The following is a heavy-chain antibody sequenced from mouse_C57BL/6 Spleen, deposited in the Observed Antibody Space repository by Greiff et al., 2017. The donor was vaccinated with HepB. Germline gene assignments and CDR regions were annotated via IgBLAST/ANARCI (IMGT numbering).Heavy chain of an antibody. CDR1: GYNFTSYG. CDR2: IYPGSGNT. J-gene: IGHJ2*01. V-gene: IGHV1-81*01. D-gene: IGHD4-1*01. Sequence: QVQLQQSGAELARPGASVKLSCTASGYNFTSYGISWVKQRTGQGLEWIGEIYPGSGNTYYNAKFKGKATLTADKSSTTAYMELRSLTSEDSAVYFCARILTGTAFDYWGQGTTLTVSS. CDR3: ARILTGTAFDY.